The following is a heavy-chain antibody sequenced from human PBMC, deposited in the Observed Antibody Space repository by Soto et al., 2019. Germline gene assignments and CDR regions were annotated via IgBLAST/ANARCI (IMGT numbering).Heavy chain of an antibody. D-gene: IGHD4-17*01. V-gene: IGHV4-4*02. Sequence: PSETLSLTCAVSGGSISSSNWWSWVRQPPGKGLEWIGEIYHSGSTNYNPSLKSRVTISVDKSKNQFSLKLSSVTAADTAVYYCARVPLSYGDYEDYWGQGTLVTVSS. CDR1: GGSISSSNW. CDR2: IYHSGST. CDR3: ARVPLSYGDYEDY. J-gene: IGHJ4*02.